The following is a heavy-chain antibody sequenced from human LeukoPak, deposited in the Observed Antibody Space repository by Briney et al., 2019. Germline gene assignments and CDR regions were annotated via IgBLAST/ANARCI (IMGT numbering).Heavy chain of an antibody. D-gene: IGHD5-24*01. Sequence: PGRSLRLSCAASGFTFSSYGMHWVRQAPGKGLEWVAVISYDGSNKYYADSVKGRFTISRDNSKNTLYLQMNSLRAEDTAVYYCAKDPWEMAKILRAYWGQGTLVTVSS. CDR1: GFTFSSYG. J-gene: IGHJ4*02. CDR3: AKDPWEMAKILRAY. CDR2: ISYDGSNK. V-gene: IGHV3-30*18.